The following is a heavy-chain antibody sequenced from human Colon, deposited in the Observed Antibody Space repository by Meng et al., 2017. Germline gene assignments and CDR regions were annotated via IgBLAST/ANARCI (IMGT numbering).Heavy chain of an antibody. CDR2: ISQSGTT. CDR1: SGSISSSTW. Sequence: QGQLQRLGPGLLKPSGTLSLPCAVSSGSISSSTWWSWVRQPPGKGLEWIGEISQSGTTYYNPSLKSRVTITGDWSKNQFSLNLNSVTAADTALYYCVRQGMTSYSWGYWGQGTLVTVSS. CDR3: VRQGMTSYSWGY. J-gene: IGHJ4*02. V-gene: IGHV4-4*02. D-gene: IGHD3-9*01.